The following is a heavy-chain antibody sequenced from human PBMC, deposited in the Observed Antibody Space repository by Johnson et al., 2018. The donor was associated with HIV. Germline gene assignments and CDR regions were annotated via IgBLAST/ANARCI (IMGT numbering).Heavy chain of an antibody. CDR3: ARGPRNPGLDAFDI. Sequence: QVQLVESGGALVQPGGSLRLSCVASGFTFSDYYMTWIRQAPGKGLEWVSYIDSRGSIIYSADSVQGRFTISRDNAKNSLYLQINSLKTEDTAVYYCARGPRNPGLDAFDIWGQGTVVTVSS. CDR1: GFTFSDYY. D-gene: IGHD1-14*01. V-gene: IGHV3-11*01. J-gene: IGHJ3*02. CDR2: IDSRGSII.